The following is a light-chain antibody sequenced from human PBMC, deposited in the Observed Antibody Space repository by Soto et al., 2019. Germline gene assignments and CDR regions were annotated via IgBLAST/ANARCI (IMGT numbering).Light chain of an antibody. CDR1: SSNIGSYH. CDR2: DND. Sequence: QSALTQPPSVSAAPGQTVTIPCSGSSSNIGSYHVSWYQQLPGTAPKLLLYDNDQRPSGIPDRFSGSKSGTSATLDITGLQTGDEADYYCGTWDSSLSNVLFGGGTQLTVL. V-gene: IGLV1-51*01. J-gene: IGLJ2*01. CDR3: GTWDSSLSNVL.